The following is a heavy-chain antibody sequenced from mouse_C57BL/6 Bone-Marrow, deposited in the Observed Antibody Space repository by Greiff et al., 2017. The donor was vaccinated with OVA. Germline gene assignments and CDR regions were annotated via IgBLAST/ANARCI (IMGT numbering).Heavy chain of an antibody. CDR3: AREGKNLLRSLYFDD. D-gene: IGHD1-1*01. CDR2: INPSNGGT. V-gene: IGHV1-53*01. J-gene: IGHJ2*01. Sequence: VQLQQPGTELVKPGASVKLSCKASGYTFTSYWMHWVKQRPGQGLEWIGNINPSNGGTNYNEKFKSKATLTVDKSSSTAYMQLSSLTSEDSAVYYCAREGKNLLRSLYFDDWGQGTTLTVSS. CDR1: GYTFTSYW.